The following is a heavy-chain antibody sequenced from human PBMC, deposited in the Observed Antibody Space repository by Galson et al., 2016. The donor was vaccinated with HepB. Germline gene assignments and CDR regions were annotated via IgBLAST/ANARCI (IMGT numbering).Heavy chain of an antibody. CDR2: IRSRSNDRAI. J-gene: IGHJ4*02. V-gene: IGHV3-48*02. D-gene: IGHD7-27*01. CDR1: GFTLSTYS. CDR3: VRDHDWGFDY. Sequence: SLRLSCAVSGFTLSTYSTNWVRPAPGKGLEWIAYIRSRSNDRAIFYAGSVKGRFTISGDNADSMYRQMNSLRDEDTAVYSCVRDHDWGFDYWGQGALVTVSS.